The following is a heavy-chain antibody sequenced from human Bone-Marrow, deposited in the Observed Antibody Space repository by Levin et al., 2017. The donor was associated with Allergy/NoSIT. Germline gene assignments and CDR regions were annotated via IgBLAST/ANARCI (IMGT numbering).Heavy chain of an antibody. Sequence: RSQTLSLTCTVSGGSITSYYWSWIRRPPGKGLEWIGSIYFTGSTNYNPSLKSRVTISVDTSKNLFSLKLSSVTAADTAVYHCARAPRYYYDSGAFDYWGQGTLVTVSS. CDR2: IYFTGST. CDR1: GGSITSYY. J-gene: IGHJ4*02. V-gene: IGHV4-59*01. D-gene: IGHD3-22*01. CDR3: ARAPRYYYDSGAFDY.